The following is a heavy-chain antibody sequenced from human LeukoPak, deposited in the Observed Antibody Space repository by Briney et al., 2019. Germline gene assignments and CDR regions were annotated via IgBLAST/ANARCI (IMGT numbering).Heavy chain of an antibody. CDR2: ISGSGGSR. CDR1: GFTVSSNY. Sequence: GGSLRLSCAASGFTVSSNYMSWVRQAPGRGLEGVSVISGSGGSRNDADSVKGRFTISRDNSKNTLYLQMNSLRAEDTAVYYCAIGSTYSTYPDYWGQGTLVTVSS. D-gene: IGHD6-13*01. V-gene: IGHV3-23*01. J-gene: IGHJ4*02. CDR3: AIGSTYSTYPDY.